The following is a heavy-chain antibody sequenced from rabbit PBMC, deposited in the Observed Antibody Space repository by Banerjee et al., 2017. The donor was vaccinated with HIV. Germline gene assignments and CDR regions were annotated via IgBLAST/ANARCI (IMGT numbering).Heavy chain of an antibody. D-gene: IGHD8-1*01. J-gene: IGHJ4*01. Sequence: QEQLVESGGGLVQPEGSLTLTCTASGFTISSRYWICWVRQAPGKGLELIACIYGGSSYSPWYASWATGRFTISKTSSTTVTLQMTSLTAADTATYFCARNGAGSNYAFNLWGPGTLVTVS. CDR3: ARNGAGSNYAFNL. CDR2: IYGGSSYSP. CDR1: GFTISSRYW. V-gene: IGHV1S45*01.